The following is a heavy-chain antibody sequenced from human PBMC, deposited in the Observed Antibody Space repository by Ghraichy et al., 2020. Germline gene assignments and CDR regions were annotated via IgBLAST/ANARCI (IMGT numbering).Heavy chain of an antibody. CDR1: GDSLNNYY. V-gene: IGHV4-59*01. CDR3: ARDQGLLASSSWFYP. D-gene: IGHD2-2*01. J-gene: IGHJ5*02. Sequence: SETLSLTCTVSGDSLNNYYWSWIRQAPGKGLEWIGSIYHNGRTKYNPSLKSRVTISVDTSKNQFSLSLTSVTAADTAVFYCARDQGLLASSSWFYPWGQGTLVSVSP. CDR2: IYHNGRT.